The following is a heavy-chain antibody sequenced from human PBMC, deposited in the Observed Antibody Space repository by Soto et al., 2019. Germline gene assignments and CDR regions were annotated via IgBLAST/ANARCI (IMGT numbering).Heavy chain of an antibody. V-gene: IGHV1-46*01. CDR2: INPSGGST. D-gene: IGHD6-19*01. CDR3: ARGIAVAGFDYYYYYMDV. CDR1: GYTFTSYY. J-gene: IGHJ6*03. Sequence: ASVKVSCKASGYTFTSYYMHWVRQAPGQRLERMRIINPSGGSTSYAQKFQGRVTMTRNTSISTAYMELSSLRSEDTAVYYCARGIAVAGFDYYYYYMDVWGKGTTVTVSS.